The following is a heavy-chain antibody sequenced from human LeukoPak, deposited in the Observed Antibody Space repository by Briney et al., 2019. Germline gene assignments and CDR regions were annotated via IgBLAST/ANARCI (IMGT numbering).Heavy chain of an antibody. D-gene: IGHD3-3*01. J-gene: IGHJ4*02. CDR3: AKGLGHSIFRITIFGVVINFDY. CDR2: ISGSGGST. V-gene: IGHV3-23*01. Sequence: GGSLRLSCAASGFTFSSYAMSWVRQAPGKGLEWVSAISGSGGSTYYADSVKGRFTISRDNSKNTLYLQMNSLRAEDTAVYYCAKGLGHSIFRITIFGVVINFDYWGQGTLVTVSS. CDR1: GFTFSSYA.